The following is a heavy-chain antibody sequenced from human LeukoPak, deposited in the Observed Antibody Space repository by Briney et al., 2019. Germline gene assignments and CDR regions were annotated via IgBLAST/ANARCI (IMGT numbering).Heavy chain of an antibody. V-gene: IGHV1-46*01. CDR1: GYSFTSNY. CDR2: IYPRDGST. J-gene: IGHJ4*02. CDR3: AREGSYFHC. Sequence: ASVKVSCKASGYSFTSNYIHWVRQAPGQGLEWMGMIYPRDGSTSYAQKFQGRVTVTRDTSTSTVHMELSGLRSDDTAVYYCAREGSYFHCWGQGTLVTVSS. D-gene: IGHD1-26*01.